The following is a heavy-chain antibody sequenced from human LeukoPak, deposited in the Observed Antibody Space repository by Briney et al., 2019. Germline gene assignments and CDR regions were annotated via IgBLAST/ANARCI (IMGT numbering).Heavy chain of an antibody. J-gene: IGHJ3*02. CDR1: GFTFSNYG. CDR2: ISYDGSNK. Sequence: QPGGSLRLSCAASGFTFSNYGMHWVRQAPGKALEWVAVISYDGSNKYYPDSVKGRFTISRDNSKNTVYVQMNSLRAEDTAVYYCAKEEFYYGSGSAQDAFDMWGQGTMVTVSS. D-gene: IGHD3-10*01. V-gene: IGHV3-30*18. CDR3: AKEEFYYGSGSAQDAFDM.